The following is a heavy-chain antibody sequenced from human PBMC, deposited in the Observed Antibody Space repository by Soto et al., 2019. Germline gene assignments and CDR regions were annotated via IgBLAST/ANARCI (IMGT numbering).Heavy chain of an antibody. CDR1: GFTFRNYD. J-gene: IGHJ6*02. Sequence: EVQLVESGGGLVQPGGSLRLSCEASGFTFRNYDMHWDRQGTGKGLEWVSGISAAGDPDYADSVEGRFTISRENAQNSFFLQMNSLRGGDTAVYYCARTDRYFYGMDVWGQGTTVIVSS. CDR2: ISAAGDP. CDR3: ARTDRYFYGMDV. V-gene: IGHV3-13*05.